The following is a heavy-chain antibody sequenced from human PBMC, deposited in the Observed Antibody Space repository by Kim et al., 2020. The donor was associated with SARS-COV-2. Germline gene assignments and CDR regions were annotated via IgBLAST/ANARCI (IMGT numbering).Heavy chain of an antibody. V-gene: IGHV3-53*01. CDR1: GFTVSRNY. Sequence: GGSLRLSCAASGFTVSRNYMSWVRQAPGKGLEWVSVIYSGGSTYYADSVKGRFTISRDNSKNTLYLQMNSLRAEDTAVYYCARVNPAAAGSFDYWGQGTLVTVSS. CDR2: IYSGGST. D-gene: IGHD6-13*01. J-gene: IGHJ4*02. CDR3: ARVNPAAAGSFDY.